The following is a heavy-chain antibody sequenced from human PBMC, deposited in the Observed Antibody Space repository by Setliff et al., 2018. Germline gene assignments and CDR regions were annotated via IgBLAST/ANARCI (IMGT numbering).Heavy chain of an antibody. J-gene: IGHJ4*02. CDR1: GGSISSNTYY. Sequence: SETLSLTCTVSGGSISSNTYYWGWIRQPPGKGLEWIGSIYYSGSTYYNPSLKSRVTISVDTSKNQFSLKLTSVTAADTAVYYCARGGTYRYFDYWGQGALVTVSS. CDR3: ARGGTYRYFDY. V-gene: IGHV4-39*07. CDR2: IYYSGST.